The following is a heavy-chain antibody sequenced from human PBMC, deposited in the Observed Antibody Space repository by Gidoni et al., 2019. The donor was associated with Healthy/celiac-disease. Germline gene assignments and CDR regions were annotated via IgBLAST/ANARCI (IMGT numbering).Heavy chain of an antibody. CDR1: GFPFSSYA. Sequence: EVQLLASGGGLVQPGGTLRLSCAASGFPFSSYAMSWVRQAPGKGLEWVSAISGSGGSTYYADSVKGQFTISRDNSKNTLYLQMNSLRAEDTAVYYCAKDLVGIVVVTAIKDWGQGTLVTVSS. J-gene: IGHJ4*02. CDR3: AKDLVGIVVVTAIKD. CDR2: ISGSGGST. D-gene: IGHD2-21*02. V-gene: IGHV3-23*01.